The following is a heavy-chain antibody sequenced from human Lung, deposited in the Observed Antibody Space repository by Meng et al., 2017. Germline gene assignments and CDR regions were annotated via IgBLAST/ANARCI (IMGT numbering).Heavy chain of an antibody. Sequence: AQLVQSWGEVKKPGASVKVSCKASGYTFPDYWLHWVRRAPGQGLEWMGRINPKSGDTHYAQRFQGRVTMTGDTSISTAYMELSGLRSDDTAMYYCARDEDISAAGKLFGDYWGQGTLVTVSS. V-gene: IGHV1-2*06. D-gene: IGHD6-25*01. CDR3: ARDEDISAAGKLFGDY. J-gene: IGHJ4*02. CDR1: GYTFPDYW. CDR2: INPKSGDT.